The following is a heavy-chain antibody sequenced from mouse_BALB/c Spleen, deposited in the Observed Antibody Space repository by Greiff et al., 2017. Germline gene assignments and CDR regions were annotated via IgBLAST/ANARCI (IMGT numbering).Heavy chain of an antibody. Sequence: QVQLQQSGAELVKPGASVKLSCKASGYTFTSYYMYWVKQRPGQGLEWIGGINPSNGGTNFNEKFKSKATLTVDKSSSTAYMQLSSLTSEDSAVYYCTRSIYDGYYSYFDYWGQGTTLTVSS. CDR3: TRSIYDGYYSYFDY. CDR2: INPSNGGT. D-gene: IGHD2-3*01. J-gene: IGHJ2*01. CDR1: GYTFTSYY. V-gene: IGHV1S81*02.